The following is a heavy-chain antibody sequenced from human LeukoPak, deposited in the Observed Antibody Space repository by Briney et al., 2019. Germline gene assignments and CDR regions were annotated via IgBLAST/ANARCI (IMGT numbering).Heavy chain of an antibody. CDR3: ASPLDYYDSSGPPGV. V-gene: IGHV3-48*01. D-gene: IGHD3-22*01. J-gene: IGHJ4*02. CDR2: ISDSSAM. Sequence: GGSLRLSCAASGFTFSTYSMKWVRQAPGKGLEWVSYISDSSAMYYADSVRDRFTISRENDKNSLFLQMNSLRAEDTAVYYCASPLDYYDSSGPPGVWGQGTLVTVSS. CDR1: GFTFSTYS.